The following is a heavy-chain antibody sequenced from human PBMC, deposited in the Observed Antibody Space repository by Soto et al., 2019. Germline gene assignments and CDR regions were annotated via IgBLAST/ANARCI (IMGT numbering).Heavy chain of an antibody. CDR1: GGTFSRHT. J-gene: IGHJ4*02. CDR2: IIPRLGIA. D-gene: IGHD2-8*01. CDR3: ARDPASYCTTTFCWPYFDY. V-gene: IGHV1-69*08. Sequence: QDQLVQSGAEVKKPGSSVKVSCKASGGTFSRHTISWVRQAPGQGLEWMGRIIPRLGIANYAQNFQARVTITADKSTSTAYMELSSLSSEDTAVYYCARDPASYCTTTFCWPYFDYWGQGTLVTVSS.